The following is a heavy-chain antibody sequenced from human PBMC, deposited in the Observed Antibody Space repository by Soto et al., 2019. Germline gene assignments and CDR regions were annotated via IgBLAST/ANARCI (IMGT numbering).Heavy chain of an antibody. CDR1: GYSFAGYW. Sequence: PGESLKLSCKGSGYSFAGYWITWVRQKPGKGLEWMGRIDPSDSQTYYSPSFRGHLTISVTKSIPTVFLQWSSLRASDTAMYYCAREIYDSDTGPNFQYYFDSWGQGTPVTVSS. CDR3: AREIYDSDTGPNFQYYFDS. CDR2: IDPSDSQT. J-gene: IGHJ4*02. D-gene: IGHD3-22*01. V-gene: IGHV5-10-1*01.